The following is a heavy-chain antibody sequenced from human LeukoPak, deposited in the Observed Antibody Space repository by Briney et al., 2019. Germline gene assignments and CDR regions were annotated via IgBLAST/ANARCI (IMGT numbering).Heavy chain of an antibody. J-gene: IGHJ1*01. D-gene: IGHD3-22*01. V-gene: IGHV4-59*08. CDR3: ARHPRYYYDSSTRGPYFQH. CDR2: ISYSGGT. Sequence: PAETLSLTCTVSGGSISTYHWGWIRQPPGKGLEWIGCISYSGGTKYNPSLQSRVTISVDTSKNQFSLKLSSVTAADTAVYYCARHPRYYYDSSTRGPYFQHWGQGTLVTVSS. CDR1: GGSISTYH.